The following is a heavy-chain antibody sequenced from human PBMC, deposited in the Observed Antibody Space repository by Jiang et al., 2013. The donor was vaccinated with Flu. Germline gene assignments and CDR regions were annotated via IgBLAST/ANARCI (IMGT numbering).Heavy chain of an antibody. V-gene: IGHV4-39*01. CDR3: ARRVGATGTLAFDI. CDR2: IYYSGYT. J-gene: IGHJ3*02. Sequence: GLVKPSETLSLTCTVSGGSISSSGYYWVWIRQPPGKGLEWIGSIYYSGYTYYNPSLKSRITISVDTSKNQFSLKLSSVTAADTAVYFCARRVGATGTLAFDIWGQGTMVTVSS. D-gene: IGHD1-26*01. CDR1: GGSISSSGYY.